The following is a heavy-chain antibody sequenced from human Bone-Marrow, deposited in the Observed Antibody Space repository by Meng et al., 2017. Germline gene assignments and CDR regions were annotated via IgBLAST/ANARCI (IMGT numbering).Heavy chain of an antibody. J-gene: IGHJ4*02. CDR2: INANNGET. CDR1: GYTFINYG. Sequence: ASVKVSCKASGYTFINYGISWVRQAPGQGPEWMGWINANNGETHSAPNLQDRVTITTDTSTNTAFMELRSLRSDDTAVYYCARATYYASGTSYYYFHYWGQGTLVTVSS. V-gene: IGHV1-18*01. CDR3: ARATYYASGTSYYYFHY. D-gene: IGHD3-10*01.